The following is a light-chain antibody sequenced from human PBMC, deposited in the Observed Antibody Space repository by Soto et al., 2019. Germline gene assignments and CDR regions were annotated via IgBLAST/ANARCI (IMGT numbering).Light chain of an antibody. V-gene: IGKV3-15*01. CDR3: QQYNNWPPYT. CDR2: GAS. Sequence: EIVMTQSPATLSVSPGERATLSCSASQSVSSNFAWYQQKPGQAPRLLIYGASTRATGIPAMFSGSGSGTEFTLTISSLQSEDFAVYYCQQYNNWPPYTFGQGTKLEIK. CDR1: QSVSSN. J-gene: IGKJ2*01.